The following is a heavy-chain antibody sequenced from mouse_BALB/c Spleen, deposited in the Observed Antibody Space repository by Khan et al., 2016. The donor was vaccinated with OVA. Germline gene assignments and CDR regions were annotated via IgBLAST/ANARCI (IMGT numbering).Heavy chain of an antibody. J-gene: IGHJ4*01. Sequence: QVQLQQSGAELVRPGTSVKMSCKAAGYTFTSYWIGWVKQRPGHGLEWIGDIYPGSGNTNYNEKFRGKATLIADTSSNTAYMQLSSLTSEDSAIYYCARPYYYSSRYDTMDAWGQGTSVTVSS. CDR2: IYPGSGNT. CDR1: GYTFTSYW. CDR3: ARPYYYSSRYDTMDA. D-gene: IGHD1-1*01. V-gene: IGHV1-63*02.